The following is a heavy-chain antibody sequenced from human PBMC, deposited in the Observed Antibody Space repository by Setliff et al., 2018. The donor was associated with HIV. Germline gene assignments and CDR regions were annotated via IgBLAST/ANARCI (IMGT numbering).Heavy chain of an antibody. CDR2: IYARGGT. V-gene: IGHV4-4*07. CDR3: ARDSGGYNYGFAVGSFDY. Sequence: SETLSLTCSVSGGSISSYYWSWIRQPAGKGLEWIGRIYARGGTNYNPSLESRVTMSVDTSMNQSSLKLTSVTAADTAVYYCARDSGGYNYGFAVGSFDYWGQGALVTVSS. CDR1: GGSISSYY. D-gene: IGHD5-18*01. J-gene: IGHJ4*02.